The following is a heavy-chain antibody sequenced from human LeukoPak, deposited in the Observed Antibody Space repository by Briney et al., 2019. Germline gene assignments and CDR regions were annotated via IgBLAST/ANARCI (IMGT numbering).Heavy chain of an antibody. J-gene: IGHJ5*02. CDR1: GGTFSSYS. CDR2: IIPIHGIA. D-gene: IGHD2-2*01. CDR3: ARGNLYCSSTSCYSGWFDP. Sequence: GASVKVSCKASGGTFSSYSISWVRQAPGQGLEWIGRIIPIHGIANYAQKFQGRVTITADKSTSRAYMELSSLTYEDTAVYYCARGNLYCSSTSCYSGWFDPWGQGTLVTVSS. V-gene: IGHV1-69*02.